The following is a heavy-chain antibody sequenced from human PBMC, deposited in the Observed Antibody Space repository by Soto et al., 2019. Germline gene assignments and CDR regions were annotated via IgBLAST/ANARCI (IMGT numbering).Heavy chain of an antibody. CDR3: ARLVMSANSFDI. CDR1: GGSISSGGYY. V-gene: IGHV4-31*03. CDR2: IYYSGST. J-gene: IGHJ3*02. Sequence: SETLSLTCTVSGGSISSGGYYWSWIRQHPGKGLEWIGYIYYSGSTYYNPSLKSRVTISVDTSKNQFSLKLSSVTAADTAVYYCARLVMSANSFDIWGQGTMVT. D-gene: IGHD2-2*01.